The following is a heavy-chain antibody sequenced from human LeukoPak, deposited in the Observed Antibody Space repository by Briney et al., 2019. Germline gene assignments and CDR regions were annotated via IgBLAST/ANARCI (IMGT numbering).Heavy chain of an antibody. V-gene: IGHV3-21*01. CDR1: GFTFSSYS. Sequence: GGSLRLSCAASGFTFSSYSTNWVRQAPGKGLEWVSSISSSSSYIYYADSVKGRFTISRDNAKNSLYLQMNSLRAEDTAVYYCARVPPYYYDSSGSWYFDLWGRGTLVTVFS. J-gene: IGHJ2*01. CDR3: ARVPPYYYDSSGSWYFDL. CDR2: ISSSSSYI. D-gene: IGHD3-22*01.